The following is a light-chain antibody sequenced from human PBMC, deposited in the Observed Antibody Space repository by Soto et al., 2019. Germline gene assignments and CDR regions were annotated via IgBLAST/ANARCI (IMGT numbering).Light chain of an antibody. CDR2: DVS. CDR1: QGISNY. V-gene: IGKV1-33*01. CDR3: QHYNSFPLT. J-gene: IGKJ4*01. Sequence: DIQMTQSPSSLSASVGDRVTITCQASQGISNYLNWYQQKPGQAPKLLIYDVSHLETGVPSRFSGSGSALYFTFTISSLQPEDFATYYCQHYNSFPLTFGGGTKVDIK.